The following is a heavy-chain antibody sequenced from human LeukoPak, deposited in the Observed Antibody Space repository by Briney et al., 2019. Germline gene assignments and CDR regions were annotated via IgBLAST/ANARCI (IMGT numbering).Heavy chain of an antibody. V-gene: IGHV3-23*01. CDR3: ARDISGTSSWYGY. D-gene: IGHD6-13*01. CDR2: ISGSGGST. Sequence: TGGSLRLSCAASGFTFSSYAMSWVRQAPGKGLEWVSAISGSGGSTYYADSVKGRFTISRDNSKNTLYLQMNSLRAEDTAVYYCARDISGTSSWYGYWGQGTLVTVSS. CDR1: GFTFSSYA. J-gene: IGHJ4*02.